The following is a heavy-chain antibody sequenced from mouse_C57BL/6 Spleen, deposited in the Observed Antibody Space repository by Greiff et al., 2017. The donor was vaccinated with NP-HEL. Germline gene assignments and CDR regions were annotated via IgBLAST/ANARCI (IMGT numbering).Heavy chain of an antibody. D-gene: IGHD4-1*01. CDR3: ARNGGTGYFDY. J-gene: IGHJ2*01. CDR1: GYAFTNYL. Sequence: QVQLKESGAELVRPGTSVKVSCKASGYAFTNYLIEWVKQRPGQGLEWIGVINPGSGGTNYNEKFKGKATLTADKSSSTAYMQLSSLTSEDSAVYFCARNGGTGYFDYWGQGTTLTVSS. CDR2: INPGSGGT. V-gene: IGHV1-54*01.